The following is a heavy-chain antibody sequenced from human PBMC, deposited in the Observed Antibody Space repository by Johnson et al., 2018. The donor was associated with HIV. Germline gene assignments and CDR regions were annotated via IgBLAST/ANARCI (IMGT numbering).Heavy chain of an antibody. CDR3: AKDRLFGFRNDAFDI. V-gene: IGHV3-74*01. CDR1: GFTFSSYW. CDR2: ITSDSSTT. Sequence: VQLVESGGGLVKPGGSLRLSCAASGFTFSSYWMHWVRQAPGKGLVWVSSITSDSSTTSYEDAVKDRFTISRDNAKNTLDLQMKRLRAEDTAVYYCAKDRLFGFRNDAFDIWGQGTMVTVSS. J-gene: IGHJ3*02. D-gene: IGHD3-16*01.